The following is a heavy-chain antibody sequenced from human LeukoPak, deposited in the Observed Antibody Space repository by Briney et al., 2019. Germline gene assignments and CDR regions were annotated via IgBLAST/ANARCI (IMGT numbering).Heavy chain of an antibody. Sequence: PGGSLRLSCAASGFTFSSYWMSWVRQAPGKGLEWVANIKQDGSEKYYVDSVKGRFTISRDNAKNSLYLQMNSLRAEDTVLYYCAKARGTSAATGYYYYMDVWADGTTVTVSS. D-gene: IGHD2-2*01. V-gene: IGHV3-7*01. CDR2: IKQDGSEK. CDR3: AKARGTSAATGYYYYMDV. CDR1: GFTFSSYW. J-gene: IGHJ6*03.